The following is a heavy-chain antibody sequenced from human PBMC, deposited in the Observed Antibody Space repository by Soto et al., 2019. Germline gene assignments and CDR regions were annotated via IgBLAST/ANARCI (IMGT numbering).Heavy chain of an antibody. Sequence: QLHLVQSGAVVKKPGASVTVSCSASGYPVTAYYMHWVRQAPGRGLEWMGGINPATGAAKYTQTFQGGVPMTRDTSTSTVFMELGGLTSEDTAVFYCAKGGGVGVAGSAAFDMWGQGTLVTVSS. D-gene: IGHD3-3*01. CDR2: INPATGAA. CDR1: GYPVTAYY. CDR3: AKGGGVGVAGSAAFDM. V-gene: IGHV1-2*02. J-gene: IGHJ3*02.